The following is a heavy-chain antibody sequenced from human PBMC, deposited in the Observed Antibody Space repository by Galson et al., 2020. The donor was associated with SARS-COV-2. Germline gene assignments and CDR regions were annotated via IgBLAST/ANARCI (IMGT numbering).Heavy chain of an antibody. CDR1: GFTFSSYA. Sequence: GESLKISCAASGFTFSSYAMHWVRRAPGKGLEWVAVISYDGSNKYYVDSVKGRFTISRDNSKNTLYLQMNSLRIEDTAVYYCARAQGGSYLGPFDIWGQGTMVTVSS. V-gene: IGHV3-30*04. J-gene: IGHJ3*02. CDR2: ISYDGSNK. CDR3: ARAQGGSYLGPFDI. D-gene: IGHD1-26*01.